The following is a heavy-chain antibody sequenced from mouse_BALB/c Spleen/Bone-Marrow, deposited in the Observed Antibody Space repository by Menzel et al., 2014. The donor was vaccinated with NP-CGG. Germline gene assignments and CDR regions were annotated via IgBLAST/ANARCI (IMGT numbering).Heavy chain of an antibody. J-gene: IGHJ2*01. Sequence: QVQLQQSGSVLVRPGASVKLSCKASGYTFTSSWMHWAKQRPGQGLEWIGEIHPNSGNTNYNEKFKGKATLTVDTSSSTAYVDLSSRTSEDSAVYYCARGDPYYRYSDYWGQGTTLTVSS. V-gene: IGHV1S130*01. CDR3: ARGDPYYRYSDY. D-gene: IGHD2-14*01. CDR2: IHPNSGNT. CDR1: GYTFTSSW.